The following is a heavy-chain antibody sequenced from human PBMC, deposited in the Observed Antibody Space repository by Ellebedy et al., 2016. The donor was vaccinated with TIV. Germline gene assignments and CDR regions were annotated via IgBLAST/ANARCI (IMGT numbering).Heavy chain of an antibody. V-gene: IGHV4-59*12. D-gene: IGHD3-10*01. CDR3: ARGCGGLLWFGELLGWFDP. Sequence: SETLSLTXTVSGGSISSYYWSWIRQPPGKGLEWIGSIYYSGSTYYNPSLKSRVTISVDTSKNQFSLKLSSVTAADTAVYYCARGCGGLLWFGELLGWFDPWGQGTLVTVSS. CDR2: IYYSGST. CDR1: GGSISSYY. J-gene: IGHJ5*02.